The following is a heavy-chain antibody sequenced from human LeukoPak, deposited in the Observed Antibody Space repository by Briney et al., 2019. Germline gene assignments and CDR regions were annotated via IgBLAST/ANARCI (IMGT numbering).Heavy chain of an antibody. Sequence: PGGSLRLSCSASGFTFSSYAMYWVRQAPEKGLEYVSAITSNGGSTYYADSVKGRFTISRDNSKNTLYLQMSSLRAEDTAVYYCVGFRATAGLYWGQGTLVTVSS. CDR1: GFTFSSYA. V-gene: IGHV3-64D*06. J-gene: IGHJ4*02. CDR3: VGFRATAGLY. CDR2: ITSNGGST. D-gene: IGHD6-13*01.